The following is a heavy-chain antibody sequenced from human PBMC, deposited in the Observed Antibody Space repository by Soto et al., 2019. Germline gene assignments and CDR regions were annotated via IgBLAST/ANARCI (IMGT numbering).Heavy chain of an antibody. Sequence: ASVKVSYKASGFTFTSSAFQWGRQARGQRLEWIGWIAVGSGYTNYAQRFQDRVTLTRDMSTATTYMELSRLTSEDTAIYYCAADATAWQQMVPSDYWGQGTLVTVSS. CDR3: AADATAWQQMVPSDY. CDR2: IAVGSGYT. CDR1: GFTFTSSA. D-gene: IGHD2-8*01. V-gene: IGHV1-58*01. J-gene: IGHJ4*02.